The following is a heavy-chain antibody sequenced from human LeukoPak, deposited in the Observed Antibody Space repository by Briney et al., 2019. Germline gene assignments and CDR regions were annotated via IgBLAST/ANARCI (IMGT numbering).Heavy chain of an antibody. Sequence: SETLSLTCTVSGGSISSYYWSCIRQPPGKGLEWIGYIYYSGSTKYNPSLKSRVTISVDTSKNQFSLKLSSVTAADTAVYYCGSGSYYSDYWGQGTLVTVST. J-gene: IGHJ4*02. CDR1: GGSISSYY. CDR3: GSGSYYSDY. V-gene: IGHV4-59*08. D-gene: IGHD3-10*01. CDR2: IYYSGST.